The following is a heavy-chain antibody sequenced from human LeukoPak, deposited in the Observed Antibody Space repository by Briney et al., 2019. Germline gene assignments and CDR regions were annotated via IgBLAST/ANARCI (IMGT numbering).Heavy chain of an antibody. J-gene: IGHJ4*02. Sequence: GGSLRLSCAASGFRFSSYSMNWVRQAPGKGLEWVSSISTSSSYIFYADSVKGRFTISRDNAKNSLYLQMNSLRAEDTAVYYCAKGSGSYFSPLYYFDYWGQGTLVTVSS. D-gene: IGHD1-26*01. CDR1: GFRFSSYS. V-gene: IGHV3-21*01. CDR2: ISTSSSYI. CDR3: AKGSGSYFSPLYYFDY.